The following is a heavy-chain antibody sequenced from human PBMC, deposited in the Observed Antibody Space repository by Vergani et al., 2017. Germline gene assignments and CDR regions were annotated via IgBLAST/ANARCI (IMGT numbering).Heavy chain of an antibody. CDR3: ARVNGSPDY. J-gene: IGHJ4*02. CDR1: GYTFTNYD. V-gene: IGHV1-8*03. D-gene: IGHD1-26*01. Sequence: QVQLVQSGAEVKNPGASVKVSCKASGYTFTNYDINWVRQATGQGLEWMGWVNPKSGKSGSAQKFQGRVTITRNTPTNTAYMELSSLRSEDTAVYFCARVNGSPDYWGQGTLVTVSS. CDR2: VNPKSGKS.